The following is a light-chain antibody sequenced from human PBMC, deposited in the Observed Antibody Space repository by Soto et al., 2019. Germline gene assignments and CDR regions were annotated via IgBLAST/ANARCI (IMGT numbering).Light chain of an antibody. J-gene: IGKJ1*01. Sequence: IGLTQSQGTLSVSPGERATLSCRASQSVSSSYLAWYQQKPGQAPRLLIYGASSRATGIPDRFSGSGSGTDFTLTISRLEPEDFAVYYCQQYGSSPPTFGQGTKVDIK. CDR1: QSVSSSY. CDR2: GAS. V-gene: IGKV3-20*01. CDR3: QQYGSSPPT.